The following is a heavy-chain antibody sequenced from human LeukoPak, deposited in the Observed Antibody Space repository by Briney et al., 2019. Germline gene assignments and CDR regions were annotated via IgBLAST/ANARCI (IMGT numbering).Heavy chain of an antibody. Sequence: SETLSLTCTVSGGSISSGGYYWSWLRQHPGKGLEWIGYIYYSGSTYYNPSLKSPVTISVDTSKNQFSLKLSSVTAADTAVYYCARRSSGWYSSDYWGQGTLVTVSS. CDR2: IYYSGST. CDR3: ARRSSGWYSSDY. D-gene: IGHD6-19*01. CDR1: GGSISSGGYY. V-gene: IGHV4-31*01. J-gene: IGHJ4*02.